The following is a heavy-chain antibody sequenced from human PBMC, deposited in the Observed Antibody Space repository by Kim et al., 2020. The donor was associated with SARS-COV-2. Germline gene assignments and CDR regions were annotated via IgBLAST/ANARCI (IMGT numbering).Heavy chain of an antibody. CDR1: GGSISSYY. D-gene: IGHD3-16*02. V-gene: IGHV4-59*08. J-gene: IGHJ4*02. CDR3: ARHRFGGVIGDFVY. Sequence: SETLSLTCTVSGGSISSYYWSWIRQPPRKGLEWIGYIYYSGCTNYNPSLKTRVTISVDTSKNQFSLKLSSVTAADTAVYYCARHRFGGVIGDFVYCGQGTLVTVSS. CDR2: IYYSGCT.